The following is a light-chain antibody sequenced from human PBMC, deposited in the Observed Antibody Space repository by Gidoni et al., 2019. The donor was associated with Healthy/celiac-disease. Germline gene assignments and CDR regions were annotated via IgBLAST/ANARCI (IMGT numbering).Light chain of an antibody. J-gene: IGLJ7*01. CDR2: RNN. V-gene: IGLV1-47*01. CDR3: AAWDDSLSGPV. Sequence: QFVLTPPPPSTGTPGQGVTIACSGSSSNIESNYVYWYQQHPGTAPKLLIYRNNHRPSGVPGRFSGSKSSTSASLAIRGLRSEDEADYYCAAWDDSLSGPVFGGGTQLTVL. CDR1: SSNIESNY.